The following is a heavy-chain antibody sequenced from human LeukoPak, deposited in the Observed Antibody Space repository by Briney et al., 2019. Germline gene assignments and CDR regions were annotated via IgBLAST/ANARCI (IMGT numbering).Heavy chain of an antibody. CDR2: IHPSDSQI. CDR3: ARRHYYDTEFDP. J-gene: IGHJ5*02. D-gene: IGHD3-22*01. V-gene: IGHV5-51*01. Sequence: GESLKISCKASGLGFSNYWIGWVRQVPGKGLEWMGNIHPSDSQISYSPSCQGQLTISADNYISPIALQWSSLQAPGTAMYYCARRHYYDTEFDPWGQGTLVTVSS. CDR1: GLGFSNYW.